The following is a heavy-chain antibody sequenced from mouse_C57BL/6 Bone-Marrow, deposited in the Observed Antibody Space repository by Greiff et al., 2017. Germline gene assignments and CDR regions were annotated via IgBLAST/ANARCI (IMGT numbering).Heavy chain of an antibody. CDR1: GYTFTSYW. CDR2: IDPSDSYT. CDR3: ARDYDYADWYFDV. V-gene: IGHV1-59*01. D-gene: IGHD2-4*01. Sequence: VQLQQPGAELVRPGTSVKLSCKASGYTFTSYWMHWVKPRPGQGLEWIGVIDPSDSYTNYNQKFKGKATLTVVPSSSTAYMQLSSLTSEDSAVYYCARDYDYADWYFDVWGTGTTVTVSS. J-gene: IGHJ1*03.